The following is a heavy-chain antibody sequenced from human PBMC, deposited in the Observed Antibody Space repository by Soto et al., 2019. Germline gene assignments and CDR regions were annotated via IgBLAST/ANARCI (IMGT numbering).Heavy chain of an antibody. CDR1: GYTFTSYA. CDR3: ARGEYCSSTSCYLLSHSLPEDFQH. J-gene: IGHJ1*01. D-gene: IGHD2-2*01. CDR2: INAGNGNT. Sequence: ASVKVSCKASGYTFTSYAMHWVRQAPGQRLEWMGWINAGNGNTKYSQKFQGRVTITRDTSASTAYMELSSLRSEDTAVYYCARGEYCSSTSCYLLSHSLPEDFQHWGQGTLVTVSS. V-gene: IGHV1-3*01.